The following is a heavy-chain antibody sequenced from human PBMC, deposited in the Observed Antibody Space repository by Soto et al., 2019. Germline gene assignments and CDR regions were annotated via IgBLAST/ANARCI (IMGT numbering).Heavy chain of an antibody. CDR1: GFDFNNYD. D-gene: IGHD2-21*02. J-gene: IGHJ3*02. CDR3: TRTADFTSAFDI. Sequence: EVQLVESGGGLVPPVGSLRLSCAASGFDFNNYDMHWVRQATGKGLQWVANINVAGNTYYPVSVKGRFTISRENAKNSLYLHINSLRAEDTAVYYCTRTADFTSAFDIWGQGTMVTVSS. CDR2: INVAGNT. V-gene: IGHV3-13*01.